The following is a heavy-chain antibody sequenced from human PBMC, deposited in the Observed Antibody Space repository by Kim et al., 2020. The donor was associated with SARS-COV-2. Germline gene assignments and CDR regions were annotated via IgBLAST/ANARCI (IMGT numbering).Heavy chain of an antibody. CDR3: ARDLAGSGYYPPGMDV. V-gene: IGHV4-59*01. D-gene: IGHD3-22*01. J-gene: IGHJ6*02. Sequence: LESRVTIAADTSKNQFSLRLNSVTAADTAVYYCARDLAGSGYYPPGMDVWGQGTTVTVSS.